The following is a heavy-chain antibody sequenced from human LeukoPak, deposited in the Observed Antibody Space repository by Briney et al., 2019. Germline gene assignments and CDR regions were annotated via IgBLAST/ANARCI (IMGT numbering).Heavy chain of an antibody. CDR1: GGSFSGYY. J-gene: IGHJ4*02. D-gene: IGHD3-3*01. CDR2: INHSGST. V-gene: IGHV4-34*01. CDR3: ARLSRRYYDFWSGDY. Sequence: RPSETLSLTCAVYGGSFSGYYWSWIRQPPGKGLEWVWEINHSGSTNYNPSLKSRVTISVDTSKNQFSLKLSSVTAADTAVYYCARLSRRYYDFWSGDYWGQGTLVTVSS.